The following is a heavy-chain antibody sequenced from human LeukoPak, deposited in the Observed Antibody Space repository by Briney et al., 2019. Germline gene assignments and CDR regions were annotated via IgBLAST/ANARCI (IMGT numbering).Heavy chain of an antibody. J-gene: IGHJ4*02. CDR1: GGSISSSSYY. Sequence: SETLSLTCTVSGGSISSSSYYWGWIRQPPGKGLEWIGSIYYSGSTYYNPSLKSRVTISVDTPKNQFSLKLSSVTAADTAVYYCARHRLNPQYYYDSSGHPHFDYWGQGTLVTVSS. D-gene: IGHD3-22*01. CDR3: ARHRLNPQYYYDSSGHPHFDY. CDR2: IYYSGST. V-gene: IGHV4-39*01.